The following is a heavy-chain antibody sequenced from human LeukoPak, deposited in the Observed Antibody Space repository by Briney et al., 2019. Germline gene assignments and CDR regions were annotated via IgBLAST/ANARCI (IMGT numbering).Heavy chain of an antibody. V-gene: IGHV4-39*07. CDR2: INHSGST. J-gene: IGHJ6*03. CDR3: ARGAAVSYYYYYMDV. D-gene: IGHD6-13*01. Sequence: PSETLSLTCTVSGGSVSSGSYYWGWIRQPPGKGLEWIGEINHSGSTNYNPSLKSRVTISVDTSKNQFSPKLSSVTAADTAVYYCARGAAVSYYYYYMDVWGKGTTVTISS. CDR1: GGSVSSGSYY.